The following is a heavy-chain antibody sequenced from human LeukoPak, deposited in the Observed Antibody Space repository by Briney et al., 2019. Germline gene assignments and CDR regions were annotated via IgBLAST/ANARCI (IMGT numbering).Heavy chain of an antibody. V-gene: IGHV3-48*01. CDR1: GFTFSSYS. D-gene: IGHD3-22*01. J-gene: IGHJ4*02. CDR2: ISSSSSTI. Sequence: GGSLRLSCAASGFTFSSYSMNWVRQAPGKGLEWVSYISSSSSTIYYADSVKGRFTISRDNSKNTLYLQMNSLRAEDTAVYYCAPIGSGYYYDSSADFDYWGQGTLVTVSS. CDR3: APIGSGYYYDSSADFDY.